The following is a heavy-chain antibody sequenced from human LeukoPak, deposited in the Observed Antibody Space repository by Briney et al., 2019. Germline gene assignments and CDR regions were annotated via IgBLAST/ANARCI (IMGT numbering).Heavy chain of an antibody. J-gene: IGHJ4*02. V-gene: IGHV1-46*01. CDR3: AREGSMGSSPSFDW. Sequence: ASVKVSCKASRGTFSNYAISWVRQAPGLGLEWMGMFNPSGGTTRYEQKFQGRVTMTRDTSTSTVYMELSSLRSEDTAVYYCAREGSMGSSPSFDWWGQGTLVTVSS. CDR2: FNPSGGTT. D-gene: IGHD6-6*01. CDR1: RGTFSNYA.